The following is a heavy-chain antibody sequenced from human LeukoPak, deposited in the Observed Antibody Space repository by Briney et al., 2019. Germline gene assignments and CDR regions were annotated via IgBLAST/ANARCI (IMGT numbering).Heavy chain of an antibody. J-gene: IGHJ6*02. CDR2: IKQDGSEK. V-gene: IGHV3-7*03. Sequence: GGSLRLSCAASGFTFNNYWMNWVRQAPGKGLEWVANIKQDGSEKNYVDSMRGRFTISRDNAKNSLHLQVDSLRVEDTAIYYCVRGHFGLDVWGQGTTVTVSS. CDR3: VRGHFGLDV. CDR1: GFTFNNYW.